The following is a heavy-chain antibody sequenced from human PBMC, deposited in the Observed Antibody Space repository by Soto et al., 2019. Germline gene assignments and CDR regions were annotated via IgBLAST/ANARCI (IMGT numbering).Heavy chain of an antibody. CDR2: IYWDDST. CDR3: AHKGPEDWPLDY. Sequence: QITLKESGPTLVRPTQTLTLTCAFSVFSLSTSGVGVGWIRQPPGKALEWLAVIYWDDSTHYSPSLRSRLTITKDTSKNQVVLTMPNMDPMDTGTYYCAHKGPEDWPLDYWGQGTLVTVSA. J-gene: IGHJ4*02. V-gene: IGHV2-5*02. D-gene: IGHD3-9*01. CDR1: VFSLSTSGVG.